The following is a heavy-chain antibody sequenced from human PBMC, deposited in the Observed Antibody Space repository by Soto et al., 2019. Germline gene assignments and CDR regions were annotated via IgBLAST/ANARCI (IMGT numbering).Heavy chain of an antibody. Sequence: TXETLSLTCSVSGGSISGSNHYWNWIRQSPGKGPEWIGYIFSSGNTYNNPSLNTRAALSVDTFKNQFSLMLTSVTAADTAVYYCDRAKLGELLLLDFWGQGILVTVSS. V-gene: IGHV4-30-4*02. D-gene: IGHD3-16*01. CDR3: DRAKLGELLLLDF. CDR2: IFSSGNT. J-gene: IGHJ4*02. CDR1: GGSISGSNHY.